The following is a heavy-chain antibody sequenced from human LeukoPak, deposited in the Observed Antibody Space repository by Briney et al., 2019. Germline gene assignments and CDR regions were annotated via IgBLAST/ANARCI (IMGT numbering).Heavy chain of an antibody. Sequence: GGSLRLSCAASGFTFDDYGMSWVRQAPGKGLEWVSGINWNGGSTGYADSVKGRFTISRDNSQDTLFLQMNSLRPEDTAAYYCARLRIPFGILGDFDLWGQGTMVTVSS. J-gene: IGHJ3*01. CDR2: INWNGGST. V-gene: IGHV3-20*04. D-gene: IGHD2-21*01. CDR1: GFTFDDYG. CDR3: ARLRIPFGILGDFDL.